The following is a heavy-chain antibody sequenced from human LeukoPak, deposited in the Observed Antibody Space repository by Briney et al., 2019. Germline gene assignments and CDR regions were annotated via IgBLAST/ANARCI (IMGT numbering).Heavy chain of an antibody. V-gene: IGHV3-15*01. CDR1: EFTFSNAW. CDR2: IKSKTNGGTT. Sequence: GGSLRLSCAGSEFTFSNAWMSWVRQAPGKGLEWVGRIKSKTNGGTTDYAAHVKGRFTISRDDSKNTLYLQMNSLEIEDTAVYYCTTENNCFDYWGQGTLVTVSS. J-gene: IGHJ4*02. CDR3: TTENNCFDY.